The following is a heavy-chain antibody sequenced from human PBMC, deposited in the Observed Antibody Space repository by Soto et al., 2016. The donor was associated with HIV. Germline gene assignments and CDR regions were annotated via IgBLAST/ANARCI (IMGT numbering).Heavy chain of an antibody. CDR1: GGSVVSGGFY. D-gene: IGHD3-3*02. CDR3: ARGLLGTTHIFGAESYYNGLDV. V-gene: IGHV4-31*03. CDR2: VYDSGSV. Sequence: HVQLQESGQRLVKPSQTLSLTCSVAGGSVVSGGFYWSWIRQHPKKGLEYIGYVYDSGSVYNSPSLKRRLTLSLDTSKNQFSLKLKSVTVADTAIYYCARGLLGTTHIFGAESYYNGLDVVGAGDRRSSSLQ. J-gene: IGHJ6*01.